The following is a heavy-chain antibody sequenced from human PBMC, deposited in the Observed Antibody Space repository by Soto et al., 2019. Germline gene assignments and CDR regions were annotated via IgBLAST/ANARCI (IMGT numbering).Heavy chain of an antibody. Sequence: QITLKESGPTLVKPTQTLTLTCTFSGFSLSTYGVGVGWIRRPPGKALEWLALIYWDDDKRYSPSLKSRLTITKDTSKNQMILTMTNIDPVDTATYYCAHRYEVRYGVSNYDSSGHHSESFQYWGQGTLVTVSS. CDR3: AHRYEVRYGVSNYDSSGHHSESFQY. CDR1: GFSLSTYGVG. V-gene: IGHV2-5*02. D-gene: IGHD3-22*01. CDR2: IYWDDDK. J-gene: IGHJ1*01.